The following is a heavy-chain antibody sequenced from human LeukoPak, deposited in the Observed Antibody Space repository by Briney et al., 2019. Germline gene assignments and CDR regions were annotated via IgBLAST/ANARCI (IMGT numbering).Heavy chain of an antibody. Sequence: GGSLRLSCAASGFTFSSYAMSWVRQAPGKGLEWVSAISGSGGSTYYADSVKGRFTISRDNSKNTLYLQMNSLRAEDTAVYYCAKDGLWFGESIPDYYYYGMDVWGQGTTVTVSS. J-gene: IGHJ6*02. CDR2: ISGSGGST. CDR3: AKDGLWFGESIPDYYYYGMDV. CDR1: GFTFSSYA. D-gene: IGHD3-10*01. V-gene: IGHV3-23*01.